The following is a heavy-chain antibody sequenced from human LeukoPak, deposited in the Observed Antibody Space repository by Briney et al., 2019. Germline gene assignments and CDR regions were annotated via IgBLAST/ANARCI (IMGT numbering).Heavy chain of an antibody. D-gene: IGHD3-10*01. CDR2: IYHSGST. J-gene: IGHJ6*04. Sequence: TSETLSLTCTVSGYSISSGYYWGWIRQPPGKGLEWIGSIYHSGSTYYNPSLKSRVTISVDTSKNQFSLKLSSVTAADTAVYYCAREMNGSGTLDVWGKGTTVTVSS. CDR3: AREMNGSGTLDV. CDR1: GYSISSGYY. V-gene: IGHV4-38-2*02.